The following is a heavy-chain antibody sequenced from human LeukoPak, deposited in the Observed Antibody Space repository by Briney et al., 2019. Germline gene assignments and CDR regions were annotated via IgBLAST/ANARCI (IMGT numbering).Heavy chain of an antibody. CDR1: GGSISSSSYY. V-gene: IGHV4-61*05. J-gene: IGHJ3*02. CDR2: IYYSGST. D-gene: IGHD5-24*01. Sequence: SETLSLTCTVSGGSISSSSYYWSWIRQPPGKGLEWIGYIYYSGSTNYNPSLKSRVTISVDTSKDQFSLKLSSVTAADTAVYYCARHLVEMATIANDAFDIWGQGTMVTVSS. CDR3: ARHLVEMATIANDAFDI.